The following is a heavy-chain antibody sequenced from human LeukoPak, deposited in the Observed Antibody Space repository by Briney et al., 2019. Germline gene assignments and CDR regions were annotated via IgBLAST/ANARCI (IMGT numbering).Heavy chain of an antibody. CDR2: INPDSGGT. CDR1: GYTFTGYY. V-gene: IGHV1-2*02. Sequence: ASVKVSCKASGYTFTGYYLHWLRQAPGQRLQWMGWINPDSGGTDYAQKFQGTVTMTRDTSISTVYMELTSLRSDDTAVYYCARGGINWGSSFFSFDYWGQGTLVTVSS. J-gene: IGHJ4*02. D-gene: IGHD7-27*01. CDR3: ARGGINWGSSFFSFDY.